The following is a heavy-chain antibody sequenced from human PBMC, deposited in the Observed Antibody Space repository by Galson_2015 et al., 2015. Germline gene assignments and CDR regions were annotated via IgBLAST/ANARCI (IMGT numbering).Heavy chain of an antibody. Sequence: SLRLSCAASGFTFRTYDMHWVRQAPGKGLEWVAFISYDGSNKYYADSAKARFTVSRDNSKNTLYLQMNSLRADDTAIYYCATPGADRWQQLDYFDYWGQGTLVTVSS. D-gene: IGHD6-13*01. CDR1: GFTFRTYD. CDR3: ATPGADRWQQLDYFDY. CDR2: ISYDGSNK. J-gene: IGHJ4*02. V-gene: IGHV3-30*03.